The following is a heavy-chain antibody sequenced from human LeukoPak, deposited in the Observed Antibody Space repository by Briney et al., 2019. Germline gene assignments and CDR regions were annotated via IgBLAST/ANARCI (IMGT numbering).Heavy chain of an antibody. J-gene: IGHJ1*01. D-gene: IGHD4-23*01. Sequence: KSGGSLRLSCAASGFTFNNYNMNWVRQAPGKGLEWVSAMSGSGGSTYYADSVKGRFTISRDNAKNSLYLQMNSLRAEDTAVYYCANYDGVKYFQHWGQGTLVTVSS. CDR2: MSGSGGST. V-gene: IGHV3-21*04. CDR3: ANYDGVKYFQH. CDR1: GFTFNNYN.